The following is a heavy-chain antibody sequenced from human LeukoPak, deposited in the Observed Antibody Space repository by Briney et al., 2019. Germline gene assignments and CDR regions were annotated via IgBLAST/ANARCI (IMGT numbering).Heavy chain of an antibody. J-gene: IGHJ4*02. CDR2: MSPNSGDT. D-gene: IGHD3-22*01. CDR3: AAPPPGYYDSSGYNS. V-gene: IGHV1-8*01. Sequence: VASVKVSCKASGYTFTSYDFNWVRQATGQRPEWMGWMSPNSGDTGYAQKFQDRVTMTRNTSISTAYMELSSLRSEDTAVYYCAAPPPGYYDSSGYNSWGQGTLVTVSS. CDR1: GYTFTSYD.